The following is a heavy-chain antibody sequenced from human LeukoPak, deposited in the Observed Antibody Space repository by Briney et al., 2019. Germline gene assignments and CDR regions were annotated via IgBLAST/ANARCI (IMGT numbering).Heavy chain of an antibody. D-gene: IGHD3-10*01. CDR3: AGSSITMVSRDWYFDL. CDR1: GGSISSYY. V-gene: IGHV4-4*07. J-gene: IGHJ2*01. Sequence: SETLSLTCTVSGGSISSYYWSWIRQPAGKGLEWIGRIYTSGSTNYNPSLKSRVTMSVDTSKNQFSLKLSSVTAAYTAVYYCAGSSITMVSRDWYFDLWGRGTLVTVSS. CDR2: IYTSGST.